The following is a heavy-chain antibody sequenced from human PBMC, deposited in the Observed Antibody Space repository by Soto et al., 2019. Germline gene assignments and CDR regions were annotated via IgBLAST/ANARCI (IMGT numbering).Heavy chain of an antibody. V-gene: IGHV4-31*03. CDR2: VYYSGST. Sequence: SETLAITCTVSGDSIRSCGYYWNWIRQHPVKVLEWIGYVYYSGSTDYIPSIKSRITISLDTSNNQFSLKMSAVTAADTAVYYCARAGGYVDICLSGFKYWGHGGLVNVSS. CDR3: ARAGGYVDICLSGFKY. J-gene: IGHJ4*03. CDR1: GDSIRSCGYY. D-gene: IGHD3-10*01.